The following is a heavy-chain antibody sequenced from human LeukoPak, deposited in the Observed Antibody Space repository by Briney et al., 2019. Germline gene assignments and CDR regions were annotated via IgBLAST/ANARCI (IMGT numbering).Heavy chain of an antibody. CDR1: GGSISSGSYY. V-gene: IGHV4-61*02. Sequence: PSETLSLTCTVSGGSISSGSYYWSWIRQPAGKGLEWIGRIYTSGSTNYNPSLKSRVTMSVNTSKNQFSLKLSSVTAADTAVYYCARWGYYYGSGSYPGNYYYYYYMDVWGKGTTVTVSS. D-gene: IGHD3-10*01. CDR3: ARWGYYYGSGSYPGNYYYYYYMDV. CDR2: IYTSGST. J-gene: IGHJ6*03.